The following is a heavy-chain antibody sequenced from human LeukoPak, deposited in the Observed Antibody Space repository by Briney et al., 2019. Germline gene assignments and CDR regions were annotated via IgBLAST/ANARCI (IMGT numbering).Heavy chain of an antibody. CDR3: ARDPLRGSPDYFDY. CDR1: GINFINLP. V-gene: IGHV3-30*01. CDR2: ISYDAKVT. D-gene: IGHD3-16*01. Sequence: GGSLRLSCVGFGINFINLPLHWVRQAPGKGLEWVAVISYDAKVTVYADSVKGRFTISRDDSKNTLYLQMNSLRREDTAMYHCARDPLRGSPDYFDYWGQGTLVTVSS. J-gene: IGHJ4*02.